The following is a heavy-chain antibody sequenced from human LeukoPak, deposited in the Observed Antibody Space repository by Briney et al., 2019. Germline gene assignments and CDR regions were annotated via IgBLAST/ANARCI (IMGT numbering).Heavy chain of an antibody. V-gene: IGHV4-39*01. CDR2: MYHGETT. D-gene: IGHD6-19*01. Sequence: PSETLSLTCTVSGGSISSRNYYWGWIRQPPGKGLEWIGSMYHGETTYCNPSLKSRVTISADTSKNQFSLKLSSVTAADTAVYYCVSQRRYSSGRRYIDYWGQGTLVPVSS. CDR1: GGSISSRNYY. J-gene: IGHJ4*02. CDR3: VSQRRYSSGRRYIDY.